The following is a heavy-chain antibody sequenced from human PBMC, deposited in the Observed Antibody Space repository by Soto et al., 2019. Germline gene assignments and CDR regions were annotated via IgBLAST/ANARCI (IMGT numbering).Heavy chain of an antibody. J-gene: IGHJ4*02. CDR3: ARESEDLTSNFDY. Sequence: GSLRLSCAASGXTFTRYRMNWVRQAPGKGLELVSSISSTTNYIYYGDSMKGRFTISRDNAKNSLYLEMNSLRAEDTAVYYFARESEDLTSNFDYWGQGTLGTVS. CDR1: GXTFTRYR. V-gene: IGHV3-21*06. CDR2: ISSTTNYI.